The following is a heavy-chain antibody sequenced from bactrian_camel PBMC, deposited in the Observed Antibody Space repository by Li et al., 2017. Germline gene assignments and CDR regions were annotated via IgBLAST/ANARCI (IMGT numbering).Heavy chain of an antibody. CDR2: ISADGERT. D-gene: IGHD3*01. J-gene: IGHJ4*01. CDR1: GFPFIRED. V-gene: IGHV3-2*01. Sequence: HVQLVESGGGLVQPGGSLRLSCAASGFPFIREDMTWLRQVPGKGLEWVSSISADGERTYYTEAVKGRFTTSRNNAKNTMYLQMVNLKPEDTALYYCATGLRSFSGDRGQGTQVTVS.